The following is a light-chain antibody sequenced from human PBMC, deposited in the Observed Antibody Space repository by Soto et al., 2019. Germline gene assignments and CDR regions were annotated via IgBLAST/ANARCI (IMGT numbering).Light chain of an antibody. V-gene: IGKV3-15*01. J-gene: IGKJ2*01. CDR2: GAS. CDR1: QSVSSN. Sequence: EIVMTQSPATLSVSPGDTATLSCRASQSVSSNLAWYQQKPGQAPRLLISGASTRATGVPARFSGSGSGTEFTLTISSLQSDDFATYYCQQYQSFSPYTFGQGTKLEI. CDR3: QQYQSFSPYT.